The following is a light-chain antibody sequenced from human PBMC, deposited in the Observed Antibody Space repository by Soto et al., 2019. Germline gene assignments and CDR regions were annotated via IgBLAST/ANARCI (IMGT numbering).Light chain of an antibody. CDR3: QSYDSSLSAVV. Sequence: QSVLTQPPSASGTPGQRVTISCSGSRSNIGYYYVYWYQQLPGAAPKLLIYGNSNRPSGVPDRFSGSKSGTSASLAITGLQAEDEADYYCQSYDSSLSAVVFGGGTKVTVL. CDR2: GNS. CDR1: RSNIGYYY. V-gene: IGLV1-40*01. J-gene: IGLJ2*01.